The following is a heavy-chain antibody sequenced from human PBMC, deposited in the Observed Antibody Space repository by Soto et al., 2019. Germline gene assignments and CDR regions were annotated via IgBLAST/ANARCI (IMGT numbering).Heavy chain of an antibody. V-gene: IGHV4-59*08. CDR1: GDSIDNYY. Sequence: SETLSLTCTIYGDSIDNYYWSWIRQPPGKGLEWIGHIYYTGRTNYNPSIKSQDNKSVDTSKNQFSLSLSSVSAADTAVYYCARRKIAFDYWGQGTLVTVS. J-gene: IGHJ4*02. CDR2: IYYTGRT. CDR3: ARRKIAFDY.